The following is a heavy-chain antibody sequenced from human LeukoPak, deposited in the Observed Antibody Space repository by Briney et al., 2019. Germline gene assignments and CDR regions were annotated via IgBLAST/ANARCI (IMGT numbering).Heavy chain of an antibody. CDR2: IYHSGST. Sequence: KSSETLSLTCAVSGGSISSGGYTWSWIRQPPGKGLEWIGYIYHSGSTYHNPSLKSRVTISVDTSKNQFSLKPSSVTAADTAVYYCASGPVGIGYYAIRRGGYFDYWGQGTLVTVSS. D-gene: IGHD3-22*01. V-gene: IGHV4-30-2*01. J-gene: IGHJ4*02. CDR1: GGSISSGGYT. CDR3: ASGPVGIGYYAIRRGGYFDY.